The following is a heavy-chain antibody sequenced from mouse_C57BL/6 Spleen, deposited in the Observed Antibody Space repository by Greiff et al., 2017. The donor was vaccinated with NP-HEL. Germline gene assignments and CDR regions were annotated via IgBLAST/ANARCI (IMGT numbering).Heavy chain of an antibody. Sequence: VQLQQSGAELVKPGASVKISCKASGYAFSSYWMNWVKQRPGQGLEWIGQIYPGDGDTNYNGKFKGKATLTADTSSSTAYMQLSSLTSEDSAVYFGARAAYDYDEVYYAMDYWGQGTAVTASS. CDR1: GYAFSSYW. CDR2: IYPGDGDT. J-gene: IGHJ4*01. CDR3: ARAAYDYDEVYYAMDY. V-gene: IGHV1-80*01. D-gene: IGHD2-4*01.